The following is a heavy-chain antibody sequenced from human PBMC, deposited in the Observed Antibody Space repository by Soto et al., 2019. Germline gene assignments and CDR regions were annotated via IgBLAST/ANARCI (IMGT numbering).Heavy chain of an antibody. D-gene: IGHD3-3*01. Sequence: GASVKVSCKVSGYTLTELSMHCVRQAPGKVLEWMGGFDPEDGETIYAQKFQGRVTMTEDTSTDTAYMELSSLRSEDTAVYYCATATIFGVANFGYFQHWGQGTLVTVSS. J-gene: IGHJ1*01. CDR2: FDPEDGET. CDR1: GYTLTELS. V-gene: IGHV1-24*01. CDR3: ATATIFGVANFGYFQH.